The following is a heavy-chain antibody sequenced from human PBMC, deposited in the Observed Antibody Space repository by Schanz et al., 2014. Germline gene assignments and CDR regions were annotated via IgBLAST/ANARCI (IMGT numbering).Heavy chain of an antibody. Sequence: QLQLQESGSGLVKPSQTLSLTCAVSGGSISSGGYYWTWIRQPPGKGLEWIGEIHHSGSTNYNPSLKSRVTIPMDTSKNQFSLKLSSVTAADTAVYYCARLGVGDKAYYYYGTDVWGQGTTVLVSS. CDR1: GGSISSGGYY. CDR2: IHHSGST. CDR3: ARLGVGDKAYYYYGTDV. D-gene: IGHD1-26*01. V-gene: IGHV4-30-2*01. J-gene: IGHJ6*02.